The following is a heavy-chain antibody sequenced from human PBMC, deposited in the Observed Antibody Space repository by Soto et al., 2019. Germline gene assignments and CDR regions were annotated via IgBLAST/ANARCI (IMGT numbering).Heavy chain of an antibody. CDR3: AGDFLTGYYYYGMDV. V-gene: IGHV3-21*01. CDR1: GFTFSSYS. CDR2: ISSSSSYI. J-gene: IGHJ6*02. Sequence: EVQLVESGGGLVKPGGSLRLSCAASGFTFSSYSMNWVRQAPGKGLEWVSSISSSSSYIYYADSVKGRFTISRDNAKNSLYLQMNRLRAEDTAVYYCAGDFLTGYYYYGMDVWGQGTTVTVSS. D-gene: IGHD3-9*01.